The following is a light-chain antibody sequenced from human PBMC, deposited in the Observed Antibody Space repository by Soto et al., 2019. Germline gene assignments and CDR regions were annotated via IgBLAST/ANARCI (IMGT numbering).Light chain of an antibody. V-gene: IGKV3-15*01. CDR1: QSLSSN. Sequence: DIVLTQSPLSLPVSPGEPASISCRASQSLSSNLAWYQQKPGQAPRLLIFGASTRATGIPARFSGSGSGTEFTLTISNLQSEDFAVYYCQQYNNWPPAFGPGTRVDI. J-gene: IGKJ3*01. CDR2: GAS. CDR3: QQYNNWPPA.